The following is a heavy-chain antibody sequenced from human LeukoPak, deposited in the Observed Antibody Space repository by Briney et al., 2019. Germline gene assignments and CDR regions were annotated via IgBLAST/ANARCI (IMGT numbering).Heavy chain of an antibody. CDR2: INSDGSGT. CDR3: ARFSFDWGAFDY. J-gene: IGHJ4*02. Sequence: GGSLRLSCAASGFTFSSYWFHWVRQAPGKGLVWVSRINSDGSGTTYADSVKGRFTISRDNSKNTLYLQMNSLRAEDTAVYYCARFSFDWGAFDYWGQGTLVTVSS. D-gene: IGHD3-9*01. V-gene: IGHV3-74*01. CDR1: GFTFSSYW.